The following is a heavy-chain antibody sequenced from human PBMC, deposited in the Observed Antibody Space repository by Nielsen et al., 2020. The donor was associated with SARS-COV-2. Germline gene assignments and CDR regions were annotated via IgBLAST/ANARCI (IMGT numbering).Heavy chain of an antibody. V-gene: IGHV4-34*01. J-gene: IGHJ4*02. D-gene: IGHD4-23*01. CDR2: INHSGST. CDR3: ARKERLPTVVTPRRKGAFDY. Sequence: WIRQPPGKGLEWIGEINHSGSTNYNPSLKSRVTISLDTSKNQFSLTLSSVTAADTAVYYCARKERLPTVVTPRRKGAFDYWGQGTLVTVSS.